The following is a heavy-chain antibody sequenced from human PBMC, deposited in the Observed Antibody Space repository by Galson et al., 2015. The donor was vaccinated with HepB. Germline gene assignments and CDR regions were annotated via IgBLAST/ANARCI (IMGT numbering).Heavy chain of an antibody. V-gene: IGHV3-7*01. J-gene: IGHJ4*02. Sequence: SLRLSCAASGFTFSSYWMSWVRQAPGKGLEWVANIKQDGSEKYYVDSVKGRFTISRDNAKNSPYLQMNSLRAEDTAVYYCARGKRIAAAGETQDYWGQGTLVTVSS. CDR3: ARGKRIAAAGETQDY. CDR1: GFTFSSYW. D-gene: IGHD6-13*01. CDR2: IKQDGSEK.